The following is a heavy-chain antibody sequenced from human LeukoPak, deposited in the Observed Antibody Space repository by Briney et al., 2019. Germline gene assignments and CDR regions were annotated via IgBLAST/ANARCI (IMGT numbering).Heavy chain of an antibody. D-gene: IGHD3-10*01. Sequence: GGSLRLSSAASGFTFSSYWMSWVRQAPGKGLEWVANIKQDGSEKYYVDSVKGRLTISRDNAKNSLYLQMNSLRAEDTAVYYCARTYGSGTYVAMDVWGQGTTVTVSS. CDR1: GFTFSSYW. V-gene: IGHV3-7*01. CDR3: ARTYGSGTYVAMDV. J-gene: IGHJ6*02. CDR2: IKQDGSEK.